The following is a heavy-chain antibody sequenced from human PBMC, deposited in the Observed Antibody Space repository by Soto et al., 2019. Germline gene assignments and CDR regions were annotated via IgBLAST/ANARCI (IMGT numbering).Heavy chain of an antibody. CDR1: GGSISSYY. V-gene: IGHV4-59*01. CDR3: ARDRDNSSWDGYYYYYGMDV. Sequence: PSETLSLTCTVSGGSISSYYWSWIRQPPGKGLEWIGYIYYSGSTNYNPSLKSRVTISVDTSKNQFSLKLSSVTAADTAVYYCARDRDNSSWDGYYYYYGMDVWGQGTTVTVSS. D-gene: IGHD6-13*01. CDR2: IYYSGST. J-gene: IGHJ6*02.